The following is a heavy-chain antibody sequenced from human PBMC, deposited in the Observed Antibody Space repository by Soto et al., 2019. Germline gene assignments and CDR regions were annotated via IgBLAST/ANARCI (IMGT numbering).Heavy chain of an antibody. Sequence: GGSLRLSCAASGFTVSSNYMSWVRQAPGKGLEWVSVIYSGGSTYYADSVKGRFTISRDNSKNTLYLQMNSLRAEDTAVYYCARDAPSPGGDDIVATTLFVWGQGTLVTVSS. CDR2: IYSGGST. D-gene: IGHD5-12*01. J-gene: IGHJ4*02. CDR1: GFTVSSNY. CDR3: ARDAPSPGGDDIVATTLFV. V-gene: IGHV3-66*01.